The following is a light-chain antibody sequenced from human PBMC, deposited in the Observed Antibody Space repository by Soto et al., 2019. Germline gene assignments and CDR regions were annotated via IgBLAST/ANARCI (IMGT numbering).Light chain of an antibody. Sequence: EIVMTQSPDTLSVSPGERATLSCRASQSVSSNLAWYQQRPGQAPRLLIYGASTRASGIPTRFVGSGSGTAFTLTISSLQSEDFAVYYCQQNNNWSRTFGQGTKVDIK. V-gene: IGKV3-15*01. CDR2: GAS. J-gene: IGKJ1*01. CDR1: QSVSSN. CDR3: QQNNNWSRT.